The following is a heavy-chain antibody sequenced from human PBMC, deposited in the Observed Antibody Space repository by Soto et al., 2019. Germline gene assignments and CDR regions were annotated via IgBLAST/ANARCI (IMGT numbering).Heavy chain of an antibody. J-gene: IGHJ2*01. Sequence: SETLSLTCAVYGGSFSGYYWSWIRQPPGKGLEWIGEINHSGSTNYNPSLKSRVTISVDTSKNQFSLKLSFVTAADTAVYYCARSSALRAAHYWYFDLWGRGTLVTVSS. CDR2: INHSGST. D-gene: IGHD4-17*01. CDR1: GGSFSGYY. V-gene: IGHV4-34*01. CDR3: ARSSALRAAHYWYFDL.